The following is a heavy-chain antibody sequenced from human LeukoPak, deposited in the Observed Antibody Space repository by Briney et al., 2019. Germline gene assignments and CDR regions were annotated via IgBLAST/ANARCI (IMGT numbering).Heavy chain of an antibody. J-gene: IGHJ4*02. Sequence: GESLRLSCAASGFTFTSYSINWVRQAPGKGLEWVSYVSSNSSSMYYADSVKGRFTISRDNAKKSLYLHMSSLREEDTAVYYCARDGYGDYAVDYWGQGTLVTVSS. D-gene: IGHD4-17*01. CDR2: VSSNSSSM. CDR1: GFTFTSYS. CDR3: ARDGYGDYAVDY. V-gene: IGHV3-48*02.